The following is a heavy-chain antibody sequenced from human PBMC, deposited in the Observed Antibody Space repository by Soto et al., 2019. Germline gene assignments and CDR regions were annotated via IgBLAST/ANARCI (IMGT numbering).Heavy chain of an antibody. CDR2: ISYDGSNK. D-gene: IGHD6-13*01. J-gene: IGHJ3*02. CDR3: ANLREYSSIWYFKGRAFDI. V-gene: IGHV3-30*18. Sequence: LRLSCAASGFTFSSYGMHWVRQAPGKGLEWVAVISYDGSNKYYADSVKGRFTISRDNSKNTLYLQMNSLRAEDTAVYYCANLREYSSIWYFKGRAFDIWGQGTMVTGSS. CDR1: GFTFSSYG.